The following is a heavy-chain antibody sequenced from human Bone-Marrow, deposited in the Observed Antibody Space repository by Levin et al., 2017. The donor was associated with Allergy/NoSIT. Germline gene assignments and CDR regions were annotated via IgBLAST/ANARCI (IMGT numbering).Heavy chain of an antibody. D-gene: IGHD3-16*01. J-gene: IGHJ4*02. CDR3: ARDLLGGYGDY. CDR1: GFTFSSYW. V-gene: IGHV3-7*04. Sequence: ETLSLTCAASGFTFSSYWMSWVRQAPGKGLEWVANIKQDGSEKYYVDSVKGRFTISRDNAKNSLYLQMNSLRAEDTAVYYCARDLLGGYGDYWGQGTLVTVSS. CDR2: IKQDGSEK.